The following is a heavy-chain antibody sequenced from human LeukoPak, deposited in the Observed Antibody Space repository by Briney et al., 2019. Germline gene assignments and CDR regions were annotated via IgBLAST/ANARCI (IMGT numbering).Heavy chain of an antibody. CDR3: ARSPTVTPDYFDY. J-gene: IGHJ4*02. CDR2: INHSGST. CDR1: GGSFSGYY. Sequence: SETLSLTCAVYGGSFSGYYWSWIRQPPGKGLEWIGEINHSGSTNYNPSLKSRVTISVDRSKNQFSLKLSSVTAADTAVYYCARSPTVTPDYFDYWGQGTLVTVSS. V-gene: IGHV4-34*01. D-gene: IGHD4-17*01.